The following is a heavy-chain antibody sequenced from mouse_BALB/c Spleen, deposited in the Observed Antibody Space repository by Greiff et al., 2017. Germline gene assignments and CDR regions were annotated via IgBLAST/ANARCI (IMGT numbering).Heavy chain of an antibody. V-gene: IGHV1-14*01. J-gene: IGHJ4*01. Sequence: EVQLQQSGPELVKPGASVKMSCKASGYTFTSYVMHWVKQKPGQGLEWIGYINPYNDGTKYNEKFKGKATLTVDTSSSTAYMQLSSLTSEDTAVYFCARPRDYYAMDYWGQGTSVTVSS. CDR1: GYTFTSYV. CDR3: ARPRDYYAMDY. CDR2: INPYNDGT.